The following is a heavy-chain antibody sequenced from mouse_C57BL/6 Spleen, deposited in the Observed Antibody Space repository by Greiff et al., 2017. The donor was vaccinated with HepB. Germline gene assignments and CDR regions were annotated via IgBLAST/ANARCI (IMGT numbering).Heavy chain of an antibody. D-gene: IGHD2-4*01. J-gene: IGHJ4*01. CDR1: GYTFTDYY. Sequence: VQRVESGAELVKPGASVKISCKASGYTFTDYYINWVKQRPGQGLEWIGKIGPGSGSTYYNEKFKGKATLTADKSSSTAYMQLSSLTSEDSAVYFCAKVYYDYDEAYYYAMDYWGQGTSVTVSS. CDR3: AKVYYDYDEAYYYAMDY. V-gene: IGHV1-77*01. CDR2: IGPGSGST.